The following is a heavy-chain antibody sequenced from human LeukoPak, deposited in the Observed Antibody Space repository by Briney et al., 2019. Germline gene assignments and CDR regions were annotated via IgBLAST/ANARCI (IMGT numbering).Heavy chain of an antibody. J-gene: IGHJ3*02. CDR3: VRDKWELLGPDAFDI. CDR1: GFTFSNYW. D-gene: IGHD1-26*01. Sequence: PGGSLRLSCAASGFTFSNYWMNWVRQAPGKGLEWVANIRQDGSVKYFVDSVKGRFTISRDNAKNSLHLQMNSLRVEDTAVYYCVRDKWELLGPDAFDIWGQGTTVTVSS. V-gene: IGHV3-7*01. CDR2: IRQDGSVK.